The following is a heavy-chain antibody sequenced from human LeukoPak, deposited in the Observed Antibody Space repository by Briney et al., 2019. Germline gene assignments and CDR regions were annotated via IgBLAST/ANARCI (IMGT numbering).Heavy chain of an antibody. Sequence: GGSLRLSCSASGFTFSSYAMLWVRQAPGKGLQYVSAITSSGSNTYYADSVKDRFTISRDNSKNTLYLQMSSLRAEDTAVYYCVKRGRQGDYAYDYWGQGTLVTVSS. CDR2: ITSSGSNT. CDR1: GFTFSSYA. V-gene: IGHV3-64D*06. D-gene: IGHD4-17*01. CDR3: VKRGRQGDYAYDY. J-gene: IGHJ4*02.